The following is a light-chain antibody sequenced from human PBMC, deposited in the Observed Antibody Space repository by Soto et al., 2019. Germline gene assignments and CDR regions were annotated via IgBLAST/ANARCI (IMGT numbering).Light chain of an antibody. CDR1: QSVSRW. CDR3: QQYNDNWT. CDR2: KAS. Sequence: DIQMTQSPSTLSASAGDRVTITCRASQSVSRWLAWYQQKPGKAPKLVIYKASTVESGVTSRFSGSGSGTEFTLAISSLQPDDSATYYCQQYNDNWTFGQGTKVEIK. J-gene: IGKJ1*01. V-gene: IGKV1-5*03.